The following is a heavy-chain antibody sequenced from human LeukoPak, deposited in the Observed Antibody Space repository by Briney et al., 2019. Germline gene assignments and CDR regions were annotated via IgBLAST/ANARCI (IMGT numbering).Heavy chain of an antibody. CDR3: ARDLRKETTYYYYGMDV. D-gene: IGHD1-1*01. CDR2: IYSGGST. CDR1: GFTVSSNY. Sequence: GGSLRLSCAASGFTVSSNYMSWVRQAPGKGLEWVSVIYSGGSTYYADSVKGRFTISRDNSKNTLYLQMNSLRAEDTAVYYCARDLRKETTYYYYGMDVWGQGTTVTVYS. V-gene: IGHV3-66*01. J-gene: IGHJ6*02.